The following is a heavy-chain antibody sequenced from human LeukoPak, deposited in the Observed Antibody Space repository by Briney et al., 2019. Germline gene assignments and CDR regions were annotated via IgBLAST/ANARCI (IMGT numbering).Heavy chain of an antibody. D-gene: IGHD1-26*01. CDR3: ARVGGAPEGGLAY. J-gene: IGHJ4*02. CDR1: GGSFSGYY. V-gene: IGHV4-34*01. CDR2: INHSGST. Sequence: PSETLSLTCAVYGGSFSGYYWSWIRQPPGKGLEWIGEINHSGSTNYNPSLKSRVTISVDTSKNQFSLKLSSVTAADTAVYYCARVGGAPEGGLAYWAQGTLVTVSS.